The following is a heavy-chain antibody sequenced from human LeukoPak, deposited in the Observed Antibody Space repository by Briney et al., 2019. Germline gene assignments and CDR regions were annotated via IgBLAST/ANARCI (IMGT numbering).Heavy chain of an antibody. J-gene: IGHJ4*02. CDR2: IYYSGST. V-gene: IGHV4-59*12. D-gene: IGHD3-16*01. CDR3: AREGGSMPFDY. Sequence: SETLSLTCTVSGGSISSYYWSWIRQPPGKGLEWIGYIYYSGSTNYNPSLKSRVTISVDTSKNQFSLKLSSVTAADTAVYYCAREGGSMPFDYWGQGTLVTVSS. CDR1: GGSISSYY.